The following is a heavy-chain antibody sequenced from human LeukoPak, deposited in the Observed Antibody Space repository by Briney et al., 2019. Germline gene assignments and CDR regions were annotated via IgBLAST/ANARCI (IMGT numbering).Heavy chain of an antibody. J-gene: IGHJ4*02. V-gene: IGHV3-23*01. CDR3: AKAHHYDILTGPQDY. CDR2: ISGSGGST. CDR1: GFTFSSYA. Sequence: PGGSLRLSCAASGFTFSSYAMTWVRQAPGKGLEWVSAISGSGGSTYYADSVKGRFTISRDNSKNTLYLQMNSLRAEDTAVYYCAKAHHYDILTGPQDYWGQGTLVTVSS. D-gene: IGHD3-9*01.